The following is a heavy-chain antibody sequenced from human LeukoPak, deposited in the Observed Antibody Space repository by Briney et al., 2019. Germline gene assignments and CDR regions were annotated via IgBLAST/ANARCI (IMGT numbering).Heavy chain of an antibody. CDR1: GGSISTYY. Sequence: SETLSLTCTVSGGSISTYYWSWIRQPPGKGLEWIGYIHYSGATNYNPSLKSRVTISLDTSKNQFSLNLSSVTAADTAVYYCARMGGYSGYATHWGQGTLVTVSS. CDR3: ARMGGYSGYATH. J-gene: IGHJ4*02. D-gene: IGHD5-12*01. V-gene: IGHV4-59*08. CDR2: IHYSGAT.